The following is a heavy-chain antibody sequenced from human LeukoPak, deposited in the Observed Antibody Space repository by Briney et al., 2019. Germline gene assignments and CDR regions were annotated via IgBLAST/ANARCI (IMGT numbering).Heavy chain of an antibody. CDR2: INSDGSST. J-gene: IGHJ4*02. D-gene: IGHD5-24*01. Sequence: GGSLRLSCAASGXTFRSYWMHWVRQAPGKGLVWVSRINSDGSSTSYADSVKGRLTISRDNAKNTLYLQMNSLRAEDTAVYYCARDLGRDGYFDYWGQGTLVTVSS. V-gene: IGHV3-74*01. CDR3: ARDLGRDGYFDY. CDR1: GXTFRSYW.